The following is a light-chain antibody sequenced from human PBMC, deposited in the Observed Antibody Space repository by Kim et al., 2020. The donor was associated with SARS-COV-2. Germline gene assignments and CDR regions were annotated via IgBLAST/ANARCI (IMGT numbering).Light chain of an antibody. CDR3: QSYDSSNQGV. V-gene: IGLV6-57*01. CDR2: EDN. Sequence: KTVTISCTRSSGSIASNYVQWYQQRPGSSPTAVIYEDNQRPSGVPERFSGSIDSSSNSASLTISGLKTEDEADYYCQSYDSSNQGVFGGGTKLTVL. CDR1: SGSIASNY. J-gene: IGLJ3*02.